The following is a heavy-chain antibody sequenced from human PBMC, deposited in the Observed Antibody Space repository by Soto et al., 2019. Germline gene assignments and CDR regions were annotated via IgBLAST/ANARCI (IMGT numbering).Heavy chain of an antibody. D-gene: IGHD2-15*01. CDR2: ISYDGSSK. J-gene: IGHJ3*02. CDR3: ARSIVVVLECAFDI. CDR1: GFTFSSYA. Sequence: QVQLVESGGGGVQPGRSLRLSCAASGFTFSSYAMNWVRQAPGKGLEWVAVISYDGSSKYFADSVKGRFTISRDNSKNTVYLLMNSLRCEHGGVYYCARSIVVVLECAFDIWGKETMVRLF. V-gene: IGHV3-30*14.